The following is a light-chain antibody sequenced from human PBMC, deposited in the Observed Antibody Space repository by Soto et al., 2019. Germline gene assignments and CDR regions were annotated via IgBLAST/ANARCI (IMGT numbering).Light chain of an antibody. V-gene: IGKV3-11*01. CDR1: QSVSSSY. CDR2: DAS. Sequence: PGDRVTLSCRARQSVSSSYLAWYQQKPGQAPRLLIYDASNRATGIPARFSGSGSGTDFTLTISSLEPEDFAVYYCQPRSNWPPITFGQGARLEI. CDR3: QPRSNWPPIT. J-gene: IGKJ5*01.